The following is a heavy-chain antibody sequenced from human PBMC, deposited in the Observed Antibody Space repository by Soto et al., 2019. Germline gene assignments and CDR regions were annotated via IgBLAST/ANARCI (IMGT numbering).Heavy chain of an antibody. CDR3: ATYSSSEYYFDY. Sequence: SETLSLTCTVSGGSISSGDYYWSWIRQPPGKCLEWIGYIYYSGSTYYNPSLKSRVTISVDTSKNQFSLKPSSVTAADTAVYYCATYSSSEYYFDYWGQGTLVTVYS. V-gene: IGHV4-30-4*01. CDR1: GGSISSGDYY. J-gene: IGHJ4*02. D-gene: IGHD6-6*01. CDR2: IYYSGST.